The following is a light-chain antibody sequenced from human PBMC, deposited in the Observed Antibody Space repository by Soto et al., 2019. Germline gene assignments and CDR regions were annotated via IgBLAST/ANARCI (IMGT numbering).Light chain of an antibody. Sequence: QSALTQPASVSGFPGESITISCTGTSKDVGGYNYVSWYQKHPGKAPKLKIYDVNKRPSGVSNRFSGSKSGNTASLTISGIQPEDEADYYCSSYSNTSTLYVFGTGTKVTVL. J-gene: IGLJ1*01. V-gene: IGLV2-14*01. CDR1: SKDVGGYNY. CDR3: SSYSNTSTLYV. CDR2: DVN.